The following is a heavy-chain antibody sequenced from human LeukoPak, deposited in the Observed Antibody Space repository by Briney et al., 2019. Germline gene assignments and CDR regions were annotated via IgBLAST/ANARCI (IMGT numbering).Heavy chain of an antibody. CDR3: ARIPEMATISWFDP. CDR1: GGTFSSYA. Sequence: SVKVSCKASGGTFSSYAISWVRQAPGQGLEWMGGIIPIFGTANYAQKFQGRVTITADKSMSTAYMELSSLRSEDTAVYYCARIPEMATISWFDPWGQGTLVTVSS. D-gene: IGHD5-24*01. V-gene: IGHV1-69*06. J-gene: IGHJ5*02. CDR2: IIPIFGTA.